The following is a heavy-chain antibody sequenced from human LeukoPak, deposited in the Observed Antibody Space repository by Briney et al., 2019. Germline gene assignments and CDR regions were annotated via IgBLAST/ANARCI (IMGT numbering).Heavy chain of an antibody. J-gene: IGHJ5*02. CDR1: GGSISSYY. CDR2: IYYSGST. CDR3: ARHPDYYDSSGPFDP. Sequence: PSETLSLTCTVSGGSISSYYWSWIRQPPGKGLEWIGHIYYSGSTNYNPSLKSRVTISVDTSKNQFSLKLSSVTAADTAVYYCARHPDYYDSSGPFDPWGQGTLVTVSS. D-gene: IGHD3-22*01. V-gene: IGHV4-59*08.